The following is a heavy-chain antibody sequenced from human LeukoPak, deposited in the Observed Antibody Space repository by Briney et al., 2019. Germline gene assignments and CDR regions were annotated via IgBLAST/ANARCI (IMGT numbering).Heavy chain of an antibody. CDR3: ARGPYYYDSKPFDY. V-gene: IGHV4-31*03. CDR2: IYYSGST. D-gene: IGHD3-22*01. J-gene: IGHJ4*02. Sequence: SETLSLTCTVSGGSISSGGYYWRWIRQHPGKGLEWIGYIYYSGSTYYNPSLKSRVTISVDTSKNQFSLKLSSVTAADTAVYYCARGPYYYDSKPFDYWGQGTLVAVSS. CDR1: GGSISSGGYY.